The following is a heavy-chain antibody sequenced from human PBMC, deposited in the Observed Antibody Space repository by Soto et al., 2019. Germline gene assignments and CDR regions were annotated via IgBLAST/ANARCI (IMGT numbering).Heavy chain of an antibody. CDR3: ARDKITGLFDD. V-gene: IGHV4-31*03. J-gene: IGHJ4*02. Sequence: SETLSLTCTVSGGPFSRGGYYWSWIRQHPGKGLECIGYIFYTGSTYYNPTLKGRVTMSVDTSKRQFSLNLSSLTAADTAVYYCARDKITGLFDDWGQGTLVTVSS. D-gene: IGHD2-8*02. CDR2: IFYTGST. CDR1: GGPFSRGGYY.